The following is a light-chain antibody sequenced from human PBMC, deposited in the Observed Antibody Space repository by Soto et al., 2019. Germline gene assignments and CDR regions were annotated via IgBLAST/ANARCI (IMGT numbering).Light chain of an antibody. CDR2: DAS. Sequence: EIVLTQSPATLSLSPGERATLSCRASQSVSSNLACDQQKPGQAARLLIYDASNRATGIPARFSGSGSGTDFTLTIISLQPADFGTYYCQQSYSTLATFGGGTKVDI. J-gene: IGKJ4*02. V-gene: IGKV3-11*01. CDR1: QSVSSN. CDR3: QQSYSTLAT.